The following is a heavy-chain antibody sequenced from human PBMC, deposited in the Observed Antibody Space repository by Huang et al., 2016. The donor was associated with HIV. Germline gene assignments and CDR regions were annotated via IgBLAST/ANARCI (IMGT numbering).Heavy chain of an antibody. CDR1: GFTVSSNY. Sequence: EVQLVETGGGLIQPGGSLRLSCAASGFTVSSNYMSWVRQAPVKGLEWFSGSYSGCSTYYADSVKGRFTIARDKSKNTLYLQMNSLRAEDTAVYYCARGMVRGVTLNWFDPWGQGTLVTVSS. J-gene: IGHJ5*02. CDR2: SYSGCST. D-gene: IGHD3-10*01. V-gene: IGHV3-53*02. CDR3: ARGMVRGVTLNWFDP.